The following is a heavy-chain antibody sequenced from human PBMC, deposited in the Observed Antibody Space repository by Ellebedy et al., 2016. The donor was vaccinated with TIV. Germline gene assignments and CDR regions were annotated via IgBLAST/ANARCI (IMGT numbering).Heavy chain of an antibody. CDR2: ISGSGGST. CDR3: AKYVSGPNDAFDI. CDR1: GFTFSNYA. J-gene: IGHJ3*02. V-gene: IGHV3-23*01. Sequence: GESLKISCAASGFTFSNYAMSWVRQAPGKGLEWVSRISGSGGSTKYADSAKGRFTISRDSSKNTLYLQMNSLRAEDTAVYYCAKYVSGPNDAFDIWGQGTMVTVSS. D-gene: IGHD3-10*01.